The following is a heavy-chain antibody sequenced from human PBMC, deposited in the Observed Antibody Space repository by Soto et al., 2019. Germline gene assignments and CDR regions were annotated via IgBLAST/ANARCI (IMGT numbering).Heavy chain of an antibody. CDR2: LSRGDEG. CDR3: ATQTISYTWGV. D-gene: IGHD3-16*01. Sequence: QVQLQESGPGLVKPSETLSLTCTVSGAPITTTKWWAWVRLPPGKGLEWIGELSRGDEGSSNTSLEGRFTMSLDKSNNHFSLKLTSVTAADTAIYYCATQTISYTWGVWGRGTSVAVSS. CDR1: GAPITTTKW. J-gene: IGHJ6*02. V-gene: IGHV4-4*02.